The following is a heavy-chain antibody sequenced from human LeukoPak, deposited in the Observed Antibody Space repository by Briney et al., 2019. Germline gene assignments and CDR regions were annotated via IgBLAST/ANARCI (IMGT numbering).Heavy chain of an antibody. Sequence: ASVKVSCKASGYTFSSYAMNWVRQAPGQGLEWMGWINTNTGNPTYAQGFTGRFVFSLDTSVSTAYLQISSLKAEDTAVYYCARDGEDIVATPYYFDYWGQGTLVTVSS. J-gene: IGHJ4*02. CDR3: ARDGEDIVATPYYFDY. V-gene: IGHV7-4-1*02. CDR1: GYTFSSYA. D-gene: IGHD5-12*01. CDR2: INTNTGNP.